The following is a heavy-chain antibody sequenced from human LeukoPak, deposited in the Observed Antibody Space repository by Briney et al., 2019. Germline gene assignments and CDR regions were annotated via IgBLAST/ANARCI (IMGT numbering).Heavy chain of an antibody. J-gene: IGHJ4*02. Sequence: GFLRNSFAAPGFTLLIHAMSWGRPGPGKGLEWVSAISGSGGSTYYADSVKGRFTISRDNSKNTLYLQMNSLRAEDTAVYYCAKGAAGYWGQGTLVTVSS. CDR1: GFTLLIHA. CDR3: AKGAAGY. CDR2: ISGSGGST. V-gene: IGHV3-23*01.